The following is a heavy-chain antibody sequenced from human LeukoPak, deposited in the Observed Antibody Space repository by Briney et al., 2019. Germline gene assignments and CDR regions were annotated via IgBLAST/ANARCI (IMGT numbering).Heavy chain of an antibody. CDR3: ARGGATMDLYYNYGMDV. D-gene: IGHD5-12*01. CDR1: GYTFTTYS. V-gene: IGHV1-18*04. Sequence: GASVKVSCKASGYTFTTYSMHWVRQAPGQGLEWMGRLNPNNGNTKSAQKLQVRVSMTTDTSTSTAYMELRSLRSDDTAVYYCARGGATMDLYYNYGMDVWGQGTTVTVSS. J-gene: IGHJ6*02. CDR2: LNPNNGNT.